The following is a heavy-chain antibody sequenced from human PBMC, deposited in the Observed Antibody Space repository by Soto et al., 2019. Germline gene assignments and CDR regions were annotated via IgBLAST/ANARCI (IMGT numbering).Heavy chain of an antibody. CDR2: IYYSGST. J-gene: IGHJ3*02. CDR1: GGSISSYY. D-gene: IGHD1-1*01. CDR3: ARGSRTTWGAFDT. Sequence: PSETLSLTCTVSGGSISSYYWSWIRQPPGKGLEWIGYIYYSGSTNYNPSLKSRVTISVDTSKNQFSLKLSSVTAADTAVYYCARGSRTTWGAFDTWGQGTMVTVSS. V-gene: IGHV4-59*01.